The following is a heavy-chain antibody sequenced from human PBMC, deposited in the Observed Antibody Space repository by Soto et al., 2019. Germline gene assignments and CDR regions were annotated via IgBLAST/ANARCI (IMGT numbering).Heavy chain of an antibody. CDR3: ARGIVASIFGGFDP. D-gene: IGHD5-12*01. CDR2: IDYSGSA. Sequence: VQLQESGPGLVKPSQTLSLICTVSGASINSGNYNWTWIRQHTGRGLEWIGCIDYSGSAYYNPSLKSRVAISVDTSKDQFSLSLTSVTAADTAVYYCARGIVASIFGGFDPWGQGTLVTVSS. J-gene: IGHJ5*02. V-gene: IGHV4-31*03. CDR1: GASINSGNYN.